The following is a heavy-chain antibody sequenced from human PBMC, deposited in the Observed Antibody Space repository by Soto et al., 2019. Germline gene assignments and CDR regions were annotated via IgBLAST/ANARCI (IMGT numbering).Heavy chain of an antibody. V-gene: IGHV3-23*01. D-gene: IGHD2-15*01. Sequence: GGTLRLSCAASGFTFSRDAMRWVRQAPGKGLEWVCAISGSGGSTCYADSVKGRFTISRDNSKNTLYLQMNSLKDEDTAVYYCAKSRGKVGVAVVVANLFAHWGQGTLVTVSS. CDR3: AKSRGKVGVAVVVANLFAH. CDR2: ISGSGGST. CDR1: GFTFSRDA. J-gene: IGHJ4*02.